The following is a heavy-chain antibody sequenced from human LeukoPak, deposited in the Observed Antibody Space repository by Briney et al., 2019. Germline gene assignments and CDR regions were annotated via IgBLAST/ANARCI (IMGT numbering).Heavy chain of an antibody. J-gene: IGHJ4*02. CDR1: GFTFSNYW. CDR2: IKQDESER. Sequence: GGSLRLSCAASGFTFSNYWMSWVRQAPGKGLEWVANIKQDESERYYVDSVRGRFTISRDNAKGSLYLRMDSLRAEDTAMYFCTRVVDSSSSRYQAMPYWGQGTLVTVSS. D-gene: IGHD2-2*01. V-gene: IGHV3-7*01. CDR3: TRVVDSSSSRYQAMPY.